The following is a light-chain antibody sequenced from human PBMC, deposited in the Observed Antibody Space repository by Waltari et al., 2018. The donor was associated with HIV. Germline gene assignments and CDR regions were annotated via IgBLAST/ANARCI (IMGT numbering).Light chain of an antibody. CDR1: HGVSSS. CDR2: GAS. CDR3: QQYYNWPPWT. J-gene: IGKJ1*01. V-gene: IGKV3-15*01. Sequence: EIVMTQSPATLSVSPGERATLSCRASHGVSSSLAWYQQRPGQAPRLLIYGASTRAAGIPARFSGSGSGTEFTRTISSLQSEDFALYYCQQYYNWPPWTFGQGTKVEI.